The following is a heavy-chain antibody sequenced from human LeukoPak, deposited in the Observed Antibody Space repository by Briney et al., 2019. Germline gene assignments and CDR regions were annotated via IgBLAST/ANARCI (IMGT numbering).Heavy chain of an antibody. V-gene: IGHV4-34*01. CDR2: INHSGST. CDR3: ARVYGDYFGY. J-gene: IGHJ4*02. CDR1: GGSFSGYY. D-gene: IGHD4-17*01. Sequence: SETLSLTCAVYGGSFSGYYWSWIRQPPGKGLEWIGEINHSGSTNYNPSLKSRVTISVDTSKNQFSLKLSSVTAADTAVYYCARVYGDYFGYWGQGTLVTVSS.